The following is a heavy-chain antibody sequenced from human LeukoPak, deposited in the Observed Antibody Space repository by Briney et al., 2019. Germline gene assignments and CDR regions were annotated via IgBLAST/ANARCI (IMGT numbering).Heavy chain of an antibody. D-gene: IGHD2-2*01. CDR1: GFTFSSYA. J-gene: IGHJ5*02. CDR3: ARGGDIVVVPAAIGWFDP. V-gene: IGHV3-30-3*01. Sequence: GGSLRLSCAASGFTFSSYAMHWVRQAPGKGLEGVAVISYDGSNKYYADSVKGRFTISRDNSKNTLYLQMNSLRAEHTAVYYCARGGDIVVVPAAIGWFDPWGQGTLVTVSS. CDR2: ISYDGSNK.